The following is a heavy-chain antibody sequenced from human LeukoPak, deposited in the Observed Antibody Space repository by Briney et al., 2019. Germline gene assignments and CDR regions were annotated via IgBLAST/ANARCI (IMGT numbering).Heavy chain of an antibody. CDR3: ARRRYSYDS. D-gene: IGHD5-18*01. Sequence: SETVSLTCIVSGGSISNFYWSWIRQSPGKGLEWIGFIYYSGSTNYNPSLKSRVTISLDTSKNQLSLTLSSVTAADTAVYYCARRRYSYDSWGQGTLVTVSS. CDR2: IYYSGST. J-gene: IGHJ4*02. CDR1: GGSISNFY. V-gene: IGHV4-59*08.